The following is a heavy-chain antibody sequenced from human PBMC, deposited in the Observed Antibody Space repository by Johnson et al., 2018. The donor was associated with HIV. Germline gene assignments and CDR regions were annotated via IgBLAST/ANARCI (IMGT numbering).Heavy chain of an antibody. Sequence: VQLVESGGGLIQPGGSLRISCAASGFSFSTYDMHWVRQPTGKGLEWVSGIGTGGDPYYPDSVKGRFTLSRENAKNSLYLQMNSLTAGDTAVYYCARAKVIRGAEGWAFDMWGQGTLVTVSS. V-gene: IGHV3-13*05. CDR1: GFSFSTYD. D-gene: IGHD3-10*01. CDR3: ARAKVIRGAEGWAFDM. CDR2: IGTGGDP. J-gene: IGHJ3*02.